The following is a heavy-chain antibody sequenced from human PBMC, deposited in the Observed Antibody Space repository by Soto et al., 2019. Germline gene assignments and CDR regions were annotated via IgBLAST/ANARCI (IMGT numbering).Heavy chain of an antibody. J-gene: IGHJ1*01. CDR1: GFTFSSYW. Sequence: EVQLVESGGGLVQPGGSLRLSYAASGFTFSSYWMHWVRQAPGKGLVWVSSISTDASSTSYADPVKGRFTISRDNAKNTLYLQMNSVRAEDTAVYYCASLPNKGPHNWGQGNLVIVSP. V-gene: IGHV3-74*01. CDR2: ISTDASST. CDR3: ASLPNKGPHN.